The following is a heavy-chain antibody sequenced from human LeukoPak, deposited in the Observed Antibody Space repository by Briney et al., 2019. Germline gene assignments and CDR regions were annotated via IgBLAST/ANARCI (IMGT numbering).Heavy chain of an antibody. CDR2: MNPDSGNT. D-gene: IGHD3-16*02. V-gene: IGHV1-8*02. J-gene: IGHJ6*02. CDR1: GYTFTGYG. Sequence: ASVKVSCKASGYTFTGYGINWVRQAPGQGLAWMGWMNPDSGNTGYAQKFQGRVTMTRNTSISTAYMELSSLRSEDTAVYYCARFIGSYDYYGMDVWGQGTTVTVSS. CDR3: ARFIGSYDYYGMDV.